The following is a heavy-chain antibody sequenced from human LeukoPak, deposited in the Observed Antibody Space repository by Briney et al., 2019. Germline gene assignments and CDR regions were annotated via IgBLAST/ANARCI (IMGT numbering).Heavy chain of an antibody. J-gene: IGHJ4*02. V-gene: IGHV3-30*02. Sequence: GGSLRLSCAASGFTFSSYGMHWVRQAPGKGLEWVAFIRYDGSNKYYADSVKDRFTISRNNSKNTLYLQMNSLRAEDTAVYYCARPQDGWYLFDYWGQGTLVTVSS. D-gene: IGHD6-19*01. CDR1: GFTFSSYG. CDR2: IRYDGSNK. CDR3: ARPQDGWYLFDY.